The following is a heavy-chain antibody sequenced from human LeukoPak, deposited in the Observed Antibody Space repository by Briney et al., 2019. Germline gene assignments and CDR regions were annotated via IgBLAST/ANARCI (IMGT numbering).Heavy chain of an antibody. D-gene: IGHD4-17*01. CDR3: ARDPTSDYGDYYAFDI. CDR2: IKQDGSEK. V-gene: IGHV3-7*03. CDR1: GLTFSSHW. J-gene: IGHJ3*02. Sequence: GGSLRLSWAASGLTFSSHWMHWVRQAPGKGREWVANIKQDGSEKYYVDSVKGRFTISRDNAKNSLYLQMNSLRAEDTAVYYCARDPTSDYGDYYAFDIWGQGTMVTVS.